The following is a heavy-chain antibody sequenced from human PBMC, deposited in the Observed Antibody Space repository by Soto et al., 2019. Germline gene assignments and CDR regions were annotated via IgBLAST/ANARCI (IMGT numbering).Heavy chain of an antibody. CDR2: VYYSGST. V-gene: IGHV4-61*01. CDR3: VRDPGLEPNYYYGMDV. D-gene: IGHD1-1*01. Sequence: PSETLSLTCTVSGGSVRSGRYYWGWIRQPPGKGLEWIGYVYYSGSTNYNPSLKSRATISIDTFNDQFSLKLTSVTAADTAVYYCVRDPGLEPNYYYGMDVWGPGTTVTVSS. CDR1: GGSVRSGRYY. J-gene: IGHJ6*02.